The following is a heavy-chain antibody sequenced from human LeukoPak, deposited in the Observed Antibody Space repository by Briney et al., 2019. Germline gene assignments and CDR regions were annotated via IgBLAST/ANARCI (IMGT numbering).Heavy chain of an antibody. CDR2: ISSSGSII. CDR3: AKDVGEWSVTEGFHI. D-gene: IGHD3-16*01. Sequence: PGGSLRLSCAASGFTISNYEMNWVRQAPGKGLEWVSHISSSGSIIYYADSVKGRFTISRDNAKNSLYLQMNSLRAEDTAVYYCAKDVGEWSVTEGFHIWGKGARVTVSS. CDR1: GFTISNYE. J-gene: IGHJ3*02. V-gene: IGHV3-48*03.